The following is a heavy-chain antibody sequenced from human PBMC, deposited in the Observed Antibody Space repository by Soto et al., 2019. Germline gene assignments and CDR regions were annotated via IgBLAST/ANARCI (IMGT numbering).Heavy chain of an antibody. D-gene: IGHD6-13*01. CDR3: ARIIAAAGPYYYYYGMDV. CDR2: IYYSGST. Sequence: SETLSLTCIVSGGSISSSSYYWGWIRQPPGKGLEWIGSIYYSGSTYYNPSLKSRVTISVDTSKNQFSLKLSSVTAADTAVFYCARIIAAAGPYYYYYGMDVWGQGTTVTVSS. V-gene: IGHV4-39*01. CDR1: GGSISSSSYY. J-gene: IGHJ6*02.